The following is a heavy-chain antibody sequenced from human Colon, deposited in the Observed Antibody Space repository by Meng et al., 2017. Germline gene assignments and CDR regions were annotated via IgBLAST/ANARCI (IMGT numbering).Heavy chain of an antibody. CDR3: VRKPQSNYYDY. J-gene: IGHJ4*02. Sequence: VRVWSLGGGLVQPGESLRLSCTASGFMFANYAMRWVRQAPGKGPEWVSATSDHGYNTYYADSVKGRIAISRDNSKNTVSLQMSSLRVEDTAIYYCVRKPQSNYYDYWGQGTLVTVSS. CDR1: GFMFANYA. CDR2: TSDHGYNT. V-gene: IGHV3-23*01. D-gene: IGHD3-10*01.